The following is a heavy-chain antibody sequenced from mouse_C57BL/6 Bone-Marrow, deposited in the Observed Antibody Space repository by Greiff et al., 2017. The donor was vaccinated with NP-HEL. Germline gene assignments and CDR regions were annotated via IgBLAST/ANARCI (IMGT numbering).Heavy chain of an antibody. D-gene: IGHD4-1*01. V-gene: IGHV5-12*01. J-gene: IGHJ2*01. Sequence: EVKVEESGGGLVQPGGSLKLSCAASGFTFSDYYMYWVRQTPEKRLEWVAYISNGGGSTYYPDTVKGRFTISRDNAKNTLYLQMSRLKSEDTAMYYCARHWDLDYWGQGTTLTVSS. CDR2: ISNGGGST. CDR1: GFTFSDYY. CDR3: ARHWDLDY.